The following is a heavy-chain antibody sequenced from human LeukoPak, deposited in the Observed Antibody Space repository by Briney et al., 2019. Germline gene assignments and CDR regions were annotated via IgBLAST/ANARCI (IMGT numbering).Heavy chain of an antibody. Sequence: PSETLSLTCTVSGGSISSYYWSWIRQPPGKGLEWIGYIYYSGSTNYNPSLKSRVTISVDTSKNQFSLKLSSVTAADTAVYYCARAPSWAYFDYWGQGTLVTVSS. V-gene: IGHV4-59*01. CDR1: GGSISSYY. CDR3: ARAPSWAYFDY. CDR2: IYYSGST. D-gene: IGHD1-26*01. J-gene: IGHJ4*02.